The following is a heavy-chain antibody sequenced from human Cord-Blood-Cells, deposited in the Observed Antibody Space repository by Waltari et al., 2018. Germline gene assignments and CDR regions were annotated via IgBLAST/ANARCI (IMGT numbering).Heavy chain of an antibody. D-gene: IGHD3-16*01. V-gene: IGHV1-2*02. CDR2: INPNGGGT. CDR3: ARVRVKEGVDAFDI. Sequence: QVQLVQSGAEVKKPGASVKVSCKASGYTFTGYYMHWLRQAPGQGIEWIGWINPNGGGTNSAQKVQGRVTRTRDTSISTAYMELSRLRSDDTAVYYCARVRVKEGVDAFDIWGQGTMVTVSS. J-gene: IGHJ3*02. CDR1: GYTFTGYY.